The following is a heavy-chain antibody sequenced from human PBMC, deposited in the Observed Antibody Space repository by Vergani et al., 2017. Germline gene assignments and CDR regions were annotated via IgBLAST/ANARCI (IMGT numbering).Heavy chain of an antibody. CDR2: IWYDGSNK. CDR1: GFTFSSYG. CDR3: ARGYSGYDYLFQVRYYYYGMDV. Sequence: QVQLVESGGGVVQPGRSLRLSCAASGFTFSSYGMHWVRQAPGKGLEWVAVIWYDGSNKYYADSVKGRFTISRDNSKNTLYLQMNSLIAEDTAVYYCARGYSGYDYLFQVRYYYYGMDVWGQGTTVTVSS. D-gene: IGHD5-12*01. J-gene: IGHJ6*02. V-gene: IGHV3-33*01.